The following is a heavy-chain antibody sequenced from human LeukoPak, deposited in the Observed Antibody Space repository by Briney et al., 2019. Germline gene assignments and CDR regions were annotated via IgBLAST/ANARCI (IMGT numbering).Heavy chain of an antibody. CDR2: ISSSSSYR. Sequence: GGSLRLSCEASGFTFSSYSMNWVRQAPGKGLEWVSSISSSSSYRYSADSVKGRFTISRDNAKNSLYLQMNSLRAEDTAVYYCARVAEAAAFDYWGQGTMVTVSS. J-gene: IGHJ4*02. D-gene: IGHD6-13*01. CDR3: ARVAEAAAFDY. V-gene: IGHV3-21*01. CDR1: GFTFSSYS.